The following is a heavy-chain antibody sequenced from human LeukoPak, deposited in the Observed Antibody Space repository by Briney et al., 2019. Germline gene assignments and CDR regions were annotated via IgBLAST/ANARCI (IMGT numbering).Heavy chain of an antibody. V-gene: IGHV3-48*01. CDR2: ISSSSNTI. CDR3: ARARGYSYGYSDY. Sequence: GGSLRLSCAASGFTFSSYSMNWVRQAPGKGLEWVAYISSSSNTIDSEDSVKGRFTISRANAKNSLYLQVNSLRAEDTAVYYCARARGYSYGYSDYWGQGTLVTVSS. J-gene: IGHJ4*02. D-gene: IGHD5-18*01. CDR1: GFTFSSYS.